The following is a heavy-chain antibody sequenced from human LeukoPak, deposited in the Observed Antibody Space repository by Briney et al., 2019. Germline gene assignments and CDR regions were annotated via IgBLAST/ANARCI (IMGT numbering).Heavy chain of an antibody. D-gene: IGHD6-13*01. CDR1: GFTFSSYA. J-gene: IGHJ4*02. V-gene: IGHV3-23*01. Sequence: PGGSLRLSCAASGFTFSSYAMSWVRQAPGKGLEWVSAISGSGGSTYYADSVKGRFTISRDNSKNTLYLQMNSLRAEDTAVYYCATTGYSSSWYYYWGQGTLVTVSS. CDR3: ATTGYSSSWYYY. CDR2: ISGSGGST.